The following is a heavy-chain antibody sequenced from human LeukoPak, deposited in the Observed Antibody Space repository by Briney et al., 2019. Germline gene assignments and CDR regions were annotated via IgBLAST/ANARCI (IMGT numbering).Heavy chain of an antibody. Sequence: ASVKVSCKASGYTFTSYGISWVRQAPGQGLEWMGWISAYNGNTNYAQKLQGRVTMTTDTSTSTPYMELRSLRSDDTAVYYCARVRGYYDSSGPRDYWGQGALVTVSS. CDR1: GYTFTSYG. CDR3: ARVRGYYDSSGPRDY. D-gene: IGHD3-22*01. CDR2: ISAYNGNT. V-gene: IGHV1-18*01. J-gene: IGHJ4*02.